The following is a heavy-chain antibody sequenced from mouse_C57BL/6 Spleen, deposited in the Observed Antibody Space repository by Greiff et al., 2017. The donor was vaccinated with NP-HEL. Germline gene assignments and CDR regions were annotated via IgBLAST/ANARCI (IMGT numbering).Heavy chain of an antibody. CDR1: GYTFTSYW. Sequence: VQLQQPGAELVKPGASVKLSCKASGYTFTSYWMHWVKQRPGQGLEWIGMIHPNSGSTNYNEKFKSKATLTVYKSSSTAYMQLSSLTSEDSAVYYCARVLEGFYAMDDWGQGTSVTVSS. V-gene: IGHV1-64*01. CDR2: IHPNSGST. J-gene: IGHJ4*01. CDR3: ARVLEGFYAMDD. D-gene: IGHD2-14*01.